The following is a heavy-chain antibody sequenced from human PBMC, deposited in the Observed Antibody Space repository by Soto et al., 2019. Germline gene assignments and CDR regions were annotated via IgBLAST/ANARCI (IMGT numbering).Heavy chain of an antibody. D-gene: IGHD3-3*01. CDR2: INTDGSRT. Sequence: QPGGSLRLSCAASGFTFSNYWMHWVRQAPGKGLMWVSRINTDGSRTTYADSVKGRFAISRDNAKNTVYLQMNSLRAEDTAVYYCARTDFWSGYYFDYWGQATLVTVSS. V-gene: IGHV3-74*01. CDR3: ARTDFWSGYYFDY. J-gene: IGHJ4*02. CDR1: GFTFSNYW.